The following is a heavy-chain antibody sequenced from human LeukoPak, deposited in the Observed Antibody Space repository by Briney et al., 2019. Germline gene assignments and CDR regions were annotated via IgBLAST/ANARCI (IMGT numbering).Heavy chain of an antibody. D-gene: IGHD3-10*01. V-gene: IGHV3-23*01. J-gene: IGHJ4*02. CDR3: AKSGGGTTKNKYYFDY. CDR1: GFTFSTYA. Sequence: GGSLRLSCAASGFTFSTYAMSWVRQAPGKGLEWVSSISGSGSSTYYANSVKDRFTISRDSSKNTIYLQMNSLRAEDTAVFYCAKSGGGTTKNKYYFDYWGQGTLVTVSS. CDR2: ISGSGSST.